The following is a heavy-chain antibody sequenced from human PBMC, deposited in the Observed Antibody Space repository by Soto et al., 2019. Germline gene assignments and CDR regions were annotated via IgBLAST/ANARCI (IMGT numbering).Heavy chain of an antibody. CDR1: GYTFTSYG. CDR2: ISAYNGNT. V-gene: IGHV1-18*01. J-gene: IGHJ4*02. Sequence: ASVKVSCKASGYTFTSYGISWVRQAPGQGLEWMGWISAYNGNTNYAQKLQGRVTMTTDTSTSTAYMELRSLRSDDTAVYYCGGTSSWYWSFDYWGQGTLVTVSS. CDR3: GGTSSWYWSFDY. D-gene: IGHD6-13*01.